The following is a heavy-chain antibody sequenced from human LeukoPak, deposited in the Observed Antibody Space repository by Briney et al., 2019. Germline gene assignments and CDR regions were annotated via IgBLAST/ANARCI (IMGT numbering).Heavy chain of an antibody. D-gene: IGHD4-23*01. J-gene: IGHJ4*02. CDR1: GGSISSGGYY. V-gene: IGHV4-30-2*01. CDR3: ARTRAYGGRPDY. CDR2: IYHSGST. Sequence: SQTLSLTCTVSGGSISSGGYYWSWIRQPPGKGLEWIGYIYHSGSTYYNPSLKSRVTISVDRSKNQFSLKLSSVTAADTAVYYCARTRAYGGRPDYWGQGTLVTVSS.